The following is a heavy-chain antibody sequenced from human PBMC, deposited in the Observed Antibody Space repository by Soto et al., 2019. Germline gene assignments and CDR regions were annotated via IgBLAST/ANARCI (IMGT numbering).Heavy chain of an antibody. CDR2: ISGSGGST. CDR1: GFTFSSYA. V-gene: IGHV3-23*01. CDR3: AKDWHYDSSGYRGGYWYFDL. J-gene: IGHJ2*01. Sequence: GGSLRLSCAASGFTFSSYAMSWVRQAPGKGLEWVSAISGSGGSTYYADSVKGRFTISRDNSKNTLYLQMNSLRAEDTAVYYCAKDWHYDSSGYRGGYWYFDLWGRGTLVTVSS. D-gene: IGHD3-22*01.